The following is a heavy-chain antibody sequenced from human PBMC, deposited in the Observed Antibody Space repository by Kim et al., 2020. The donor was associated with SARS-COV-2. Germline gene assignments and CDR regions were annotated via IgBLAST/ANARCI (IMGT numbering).Heavy chain of an antibody. CDR1: GYSLTELS. CDR3: ATDSIHSSSWYWFDP. D-gene: IGHD6-13*01. CDR2: FNPEDGGT. J-gene: IGHJ5*02. Sequence: ASVKVSCKVSGYSLTELSMHWVRQAPGEGLEWLGGFNPEDGGTIYAQKLQGRVTMTEDTSTNTAYMELSRLTSDDTAVYYCATDSIHSSSWYWFDPWGQG. V-gene: IGHV1-24*01.